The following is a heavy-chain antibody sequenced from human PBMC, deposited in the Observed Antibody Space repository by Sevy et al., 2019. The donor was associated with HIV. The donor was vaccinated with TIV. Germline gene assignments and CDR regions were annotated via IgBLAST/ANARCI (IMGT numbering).Heavy chain of an antibody. D-gene: IGHD3-9*01. Sequence: GGSLGLSCVVSGIIFTSSGMHWVRQAPGKGLEWVAVISYHGRDKFYADSVKGRFTISRDNSKNILYLQMNGLRIEDTAVYYCAKDFTGYNGMDVWGQGTMVTVSS. CDR3: AKDFTGYNGMDV. V-gene: IGHV3-30*18. CDR2: ISYHGRDK. J-gene: IGHJ6*02. CDR1: GIIFTSSG.